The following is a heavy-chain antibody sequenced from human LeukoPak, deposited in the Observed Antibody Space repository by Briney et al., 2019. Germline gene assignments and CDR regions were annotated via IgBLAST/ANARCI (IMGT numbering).Heavy chain of an antibody. Sequence: GGSLRLSCAASGFTFSSYAMHWVRQAPGKGLEWVAVISYDGSNKYYADSVKGRFTISRDNSKNTLYLQMNSLRAEDTAVYYCAREALRYSLDYWGQGTLVTVSS. CDR2: ISYDGSNK. J-gene: IGHJ4*02. D-gene: IGHD5-18*01. V-gene: IGHV3-30-3*01. CDR3: AREALRYSLDY. CDR1: GFTFSSYA.